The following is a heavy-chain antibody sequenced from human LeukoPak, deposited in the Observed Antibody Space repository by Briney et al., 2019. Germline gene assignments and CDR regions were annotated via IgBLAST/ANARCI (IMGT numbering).Heavy chain of an antibody. J-gene: IGHJ4*02. CDR1: GYTFTSYG. V-gene: IGHV1-18*01. D-gene: IGHD3-22*01. Sequence: ASVKVSCKASGYTFTSYGISWVRQALGQGLEWMGWISAYNGNTNYAQKLQGRVTMTTDTSTSTAYMELRSLRSDDTAVYYCASSPGGITMTELHYWGQGTLVTVSS. CDR2: ISAYNGNT. CDR3: ASSPGGITMTELHY.